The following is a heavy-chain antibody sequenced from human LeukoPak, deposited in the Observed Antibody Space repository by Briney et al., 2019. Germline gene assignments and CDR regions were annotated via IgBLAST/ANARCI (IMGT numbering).Heavy chain of an antibody. D-gene: IGHD6-19*01. V-gene: IGHV3-23*01. J-gene: IGHJ4*02. CDR2: ISGSRGTT. CDR3: AKERTGGWPFDY. Sequence: GGSLRLSCAASGSTFSSYAMSWVRQAPGKGLEWVSGISGSRGTTYYADSVKGRLTISRDNSKNTLYLQMNSLRADDTAVYYCAKERTGGWPFDYWGQGTLVTVSS. CDR1: GSTFSSYA.